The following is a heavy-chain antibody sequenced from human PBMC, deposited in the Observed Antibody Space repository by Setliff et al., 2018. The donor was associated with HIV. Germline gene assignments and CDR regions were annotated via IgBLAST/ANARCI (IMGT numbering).Heavy chain of an antibody. CDR3: ARSVTFLVDWFDP. J-gene: IGHJ5*02. CDR2: IYSSGST. V-gene: IGHV4-31*03. CDR1: GGSSSSYY. Sequence: TLSLTCTVSGGSSSSYYCNWISQHPGKGLEWIGYIYSSGSTYYNPSLKSRVSMSVYTSKNQFSLKLTSVTAADTAVYYCARSVTFLVDWFDPWGRGTLVTVSS. D-gene: IGHD4-17*01.